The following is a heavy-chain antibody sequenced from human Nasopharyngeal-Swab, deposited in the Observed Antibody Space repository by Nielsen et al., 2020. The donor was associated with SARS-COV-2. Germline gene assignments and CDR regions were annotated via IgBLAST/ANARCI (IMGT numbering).Heavy chain of an antibody. Sequence: SETLSLTCAISGDSVSSNTAAWSWIRQSTSRGLEWLGRTWYRSKWHYDYAESVKSRITINPDTTKNQFYLQLNSVTPEDTAVYYCARGSQGTRWSWGQGTLVTVSS. J-gene: IGHJ5*02. CDR3: ARGSQGTRWS. CDR1: GDSVSSNTAA. D-gene: IGHD2-15*01. V-gene: IGHV6-1*01. CDR2: TWYRSKWHY.